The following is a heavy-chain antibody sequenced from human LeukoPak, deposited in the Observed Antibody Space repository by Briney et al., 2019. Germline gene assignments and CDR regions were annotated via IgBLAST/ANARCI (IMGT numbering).Heavy chain of an antibody. J-gene: IGHJ4*02. V-gene: IGHV1-24*01. CDR1: GYTLTELS. CDR2: FDPEDGET. D-gene: IGHD3-22*01. CDR3: ATTNYCDSSGYPHY. Sequence: GASVKVSCKVSGYTLTELSMHWVRQAPGKGLEWMGGFDPEDGETIYAQKFQGRDTMTKDTSTDTAYMDLSSLRSEDTAVYYCATTNYCDSSGYPHYWGQGTLVTVSS.